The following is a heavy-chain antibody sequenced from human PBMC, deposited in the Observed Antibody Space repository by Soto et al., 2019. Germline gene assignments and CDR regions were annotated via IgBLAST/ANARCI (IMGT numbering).Heavy chain of an antibody. CDR2: IYWDHDK. V-gene: IGHV2-5*02. CDR1: GFSLTTSGVG. CDR3: AHRVLRTVFGLVTTTAIYFDF. J-gene: IGHJ4*02. Sequence: QITLNESGPTVVRPTETLTLTCRFSGFSLTTSGVGVGWIRQSPGKAPEWLALIYWDHDKRYSASLKSRLSITKDTSKNRVVLTVSDLDPTDTATYYCAHRVLRTVFGLVTTTAIYFDFWGQGTPVAVSS. D-gene: IGHD3-3*01.